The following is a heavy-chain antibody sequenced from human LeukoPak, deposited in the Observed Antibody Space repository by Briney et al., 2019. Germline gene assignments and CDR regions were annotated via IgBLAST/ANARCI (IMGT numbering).Heavy chain of an antibody. CDR1: GGSFSGYY. D-gene: IGHD3-22*01. V-gene: IGHV4-34*01. Sequence: SETLSLTCAVYGGSFSGYYWSWIRQPPGNGLEWIGEINHSGSTNYNPSLKSRVTISVDTSKNQFSLKLSSVTAADTAVYYCARDSSGYRFYYGMDVWGQGTTVTVSS. CDR2: INHSGST. CDR3: ARDSSGYRFYYGMDV. J-gene: IGHJ6*02.